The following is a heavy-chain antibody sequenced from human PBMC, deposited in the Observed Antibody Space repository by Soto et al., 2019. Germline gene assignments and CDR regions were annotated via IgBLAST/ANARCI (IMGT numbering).Heavy chain of an antibody. CDR3: ARDRPDSGNWWPFDY. CDR1: GFTFSSHG. D-gene: IGHD6-13*01. Sequence: GGSLRLSCAASGFTFSSHGMNWVRQAPGKGLEWVSYISSSSTIIYYADSVKGRFTISRDNAKNSLYLQMKSLRDDDTAVYYCARDRPDSGNWWPFDYWGQGILVTVSS. V-gene: IGHV3-48*02. J-gene: IGHJ4*02. CDR2: ISSSSTII.